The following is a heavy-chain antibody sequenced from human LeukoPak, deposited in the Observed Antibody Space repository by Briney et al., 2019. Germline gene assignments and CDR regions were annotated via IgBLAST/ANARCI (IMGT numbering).Heavy chain of an antibody. CDR3: ARGLYSSSWYYFDY. Sequence: GGSLRLSCAASGFTFSDYYMSWIRQAPGKGLEWVSYISSSGSTIYYADSVKGRFTISRDNAKNSLYQQMNSLRAEDTAVYYCARGLYSSSWYYFDYWGQGTLVTVSS. V-gene: IGHV3-11*04. CDR1: GFTFSDYY. J-gene: IGHJ4*02. CDR2: ISSSGSTI. D-gene: IGHD6-13*01.